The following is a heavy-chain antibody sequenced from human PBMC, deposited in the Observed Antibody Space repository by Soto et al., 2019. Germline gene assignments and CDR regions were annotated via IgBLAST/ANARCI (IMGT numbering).Heavy chain of an antibody. CDR1: GGSISSGDYY. CDR2: ISXSGNT. Sequence: SETLSITCSVSGGSISSGDYYRNWIRQPPWKGLEWIGYISXSGNTYYNRSLGSRVTRSLDXSENQFALKLSFVTAADTAVYYCARDRYYGSGTYYNFYYGMDVWGQGTTVTVSS. J-gene: IGHJ6*02. D-gene: IGHD3-10*01. V-gene: IGHV4-30-4*01. CDR3: ARDRYYGSGTYYNFYYGMDV.